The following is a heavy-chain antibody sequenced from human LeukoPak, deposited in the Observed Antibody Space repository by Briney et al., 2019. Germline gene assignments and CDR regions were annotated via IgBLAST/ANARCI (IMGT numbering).Heavy chain of an antibody. J-gene: IGHJ3*02. CDR3: ARGGTKSGYDYLLDDAFDI. V-gene: IGHV4-61*01. CDR1: GGSVSSGSYY. CDR2: IYYSGST. D-gene: IGHD5-12*01. Sequence: SEILSLTCTVSGGSVSSGSYYWSWIRQPPGKGLEWIGYIYYSGSTNYNPSLKSRVTISVDTSKNQFSLKLSSVTAADTAVYYCARGGTKSGYDYLLDDAFDIWGQGTMVTVSS.